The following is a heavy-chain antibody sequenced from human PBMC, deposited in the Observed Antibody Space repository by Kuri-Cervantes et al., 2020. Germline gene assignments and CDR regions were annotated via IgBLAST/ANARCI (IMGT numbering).Heavy chain of an antibody. CDR2: IYTSGST. CDR3: ARDSSSRGSFDY. V-gene: IGHV4-4*07. D-gene: IGHD6-13*01. J-gene: IGHJ4*02. CDR1: GGSISLYY. Sequence: SETLSLTCTVSGGSISLYYWSWIRQPAGKGLEWIGRIYTSGSTNFNPSLKSRVTTSIDNFKNQFSLKLSTVTAADTAVYYCARDSSSRGSFDYWGQGTLVTVSS.